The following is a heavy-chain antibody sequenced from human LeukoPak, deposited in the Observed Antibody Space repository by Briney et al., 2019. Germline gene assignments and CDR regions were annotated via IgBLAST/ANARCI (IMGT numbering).Heavy chain of an antibody. D-gene: IGHD6-6*01. CDR3: ARGTAAISSSSRAHYYYGMDV. CDR1: GGTFSSYA. V-gene: IGHV1-69*13. J-gene: IGHJ6*02. CDR2: IIPIFGTA. Sequence: SVKVSCKASGGTFSSYAISWVRQAPGQGREWMGGIIPIFGTANYAQKFQGRVTITADESTSTAYMELSSLRSEDTAVYYCARGTAAISSSSRAHYYYGMDVWSQGTTVTVSS.